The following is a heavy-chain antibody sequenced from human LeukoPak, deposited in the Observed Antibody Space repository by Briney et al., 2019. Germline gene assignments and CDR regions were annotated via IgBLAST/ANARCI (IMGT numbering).Heavy chain of an antibody. Sequence: PGGSLRLSCAASGFTFSSYATSWVRQGPGKRLEWVSAISGSGGNTYYADSVKGRFTISRDNSKNTLYLQMNSLRAEDTAVYYCAKEGLSIVVVAAAPFDYWGQGTLVTVSS. CDR2: ISGSGGNT. J-gene: IGHJ4*02. CDR1: GFTFSSYA. D-gene: IGHD2-2*01. CDR3: AKEGLSIVVVAAAPFDY. V-gene: IGHV3-23*01.